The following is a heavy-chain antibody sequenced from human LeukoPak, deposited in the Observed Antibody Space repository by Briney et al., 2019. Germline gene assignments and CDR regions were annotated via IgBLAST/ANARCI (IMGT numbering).Heavy chain of an antibody. CDR3: ARENSGSYYFDY. CDR2: IWYDGSNK. Sequence: GGSQRLSCAASGFTFSSYGMHWVRQAPGKGLEWVAVIWYDGSNKYYADSVKGRFTISRDNSKNTLYLQMNSLRAEDTAVYYCARENSGSYYFDYWGQGTLVTVSS. D-gene: IGHD1-26*01. V-gene: IGHV3-33*01. J-gene: IGHJ4*02. CDR1: GFTFSSYG.